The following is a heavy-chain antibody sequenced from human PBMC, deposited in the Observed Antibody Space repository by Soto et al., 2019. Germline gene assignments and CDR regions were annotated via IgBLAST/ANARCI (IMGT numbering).Heavy chain of an antibody. V-gene: IGHV1-18*01. CDR3: ARVPLGYCSGGSCYDEYWFDP. D-gene: IGHD2-15*01. CDR1: GYTFTSYG. CDR2: ISAYNGNT. Sequence: ASVRVSCKASGYTFTSYGISWVRQAPGQGLGWMGWISAYNGNTNYAQKLQGRVTMTTDTSTSTACMELRSLRSDDTAVYYCARVPLGYCSGGSCYDEYWFDPWGQGTLVTVS. J-gene: IGHJ5*02.